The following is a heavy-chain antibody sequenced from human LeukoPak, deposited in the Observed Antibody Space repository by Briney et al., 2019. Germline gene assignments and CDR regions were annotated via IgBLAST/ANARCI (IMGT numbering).Heavy chain of an antibody. CDR2: ISYDGSNK. D-gene: IGHD5-24*01. V-gene: IGHV3-30*04. CDR1: GFTFSSYA. J-gene: IGHJ4*02. Sequence: PGGSLRLSCAASGFTFSSYAMHWVRQAPGKGLEWVAVISYDGSNKYYADSVKGRFTISRDNSKNTLYLQMNSLRAEDTAVYYCARDRDALIDYWGQGTLVTVSS. CDR3: ARDRDALIDY.